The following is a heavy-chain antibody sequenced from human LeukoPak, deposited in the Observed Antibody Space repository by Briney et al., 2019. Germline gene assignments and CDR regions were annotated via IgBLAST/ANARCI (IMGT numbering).Heavy chain of an antibody. CDR3: ATDGSGTTWDAFDI. CDR2: FDPEDGET. CDR1: GYTLTELS. Sequence: ASVKVSCKVSGYTLTELSMHWVRQAPGKGLERMGGFDPEDGETIYAQKFQGRVTMTEDTSTDTAYTELSSLRSEDTAVYYCATDGSGTTWDAFDIWGQGTMVTVSS. J-gene: IGHJ3*02. V-gene: IGHV1-24*01. D-gene: IGHD1-7*01.